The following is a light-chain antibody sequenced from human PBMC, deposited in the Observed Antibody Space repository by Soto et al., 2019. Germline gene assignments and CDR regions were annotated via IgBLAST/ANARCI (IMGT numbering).Light chain of an antibody. V-gene: IGKV1-12*01. CDR1: QGISSW. J-gene: IGKJ4*01. CDR3: KQAKRFPLT. Sequence: DIQMTQSPSSVSASVGDRVTITCRASQGISSWLGWYQQKPGKAPNLLIHTASNLQSGVPSRFSGSGSGTDFTLTISSLQPEDFATYYCKQAKRFPLTFGGGTRVEIK. CDR2: TAS.